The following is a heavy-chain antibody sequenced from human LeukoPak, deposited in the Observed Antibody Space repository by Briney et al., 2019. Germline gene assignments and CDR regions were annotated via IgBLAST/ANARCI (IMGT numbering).Heavy chain of an antibody. V-gene: IGHV3-21*01. CDR1: GFTFSSYS. D-gene: IGHD6-13*01. J-gene: IGHJ4*02. CDR3: ARISSSWYDY. CDR2: ISSSSSYI. Sequence: GGSLRLSCAASGFTFSSYSMNWVRQAPGKGLEWVSSISSSSSYIYYADSVKGRFAISRDNAKNSLYLQMNSLRAEDTAVYYCARISSSWYDYWGQGTLVTVSS.